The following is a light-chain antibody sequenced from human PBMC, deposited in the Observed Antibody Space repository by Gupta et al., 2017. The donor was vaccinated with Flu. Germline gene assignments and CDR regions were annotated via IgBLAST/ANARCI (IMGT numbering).Light chain of an antibody. CDR1: SSDIGGYNH. CDR3: ASYRSGGTPWL. Sequence: ITTSCTGTSSDIGGYNHVSWYQQHPGKAPKLMIYEVTDRPSGVSDRFSGSKSGNTASLTISGLQAEDEADYYCASYRSGGTPWLFGGGTKLTVL. CDR2: EVT. J-gene: IGLJ3*02. V-gene: IGLV2-14*01.